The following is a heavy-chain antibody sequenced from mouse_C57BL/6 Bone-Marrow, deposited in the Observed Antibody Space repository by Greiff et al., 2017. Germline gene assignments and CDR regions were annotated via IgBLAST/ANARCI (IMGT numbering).Heavy chain of an antibody. CDR2: INPNNGGT. Sequence: DVQLQESGPELVKPGASVKISCKASGYTFTDYYMNWVKQSHGKSLEWIGDINPNNGGTSYNQKFKGKATLTVDKSSSTAYMELRSLTSEDSAVYYCAIYDGYYEGYWGQGTTLTVSS. V-gene: IGHV1-26*01. D-gene: IGHD2-3*01. CDR1: GYTFTDYY. J-gene: IGHJ2*01. CDR3: AIYDGYYEGY.